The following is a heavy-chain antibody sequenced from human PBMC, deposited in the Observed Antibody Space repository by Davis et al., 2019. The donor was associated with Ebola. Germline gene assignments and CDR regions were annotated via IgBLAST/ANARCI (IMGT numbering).Heavy chain of an antibody. CDR3: ARLMYDSSGYYSAFDY. J-gene: IGHJ4*02. CDR2: INSDGSST. Sequence: GESLKISCAASGFTFSSYWMHWVRQAPGKGLVWVSRINSDGSSTSYADSVKGRFTTSRDNAKNSLFLQMNSLRAEDTALYFCARLMYDSSGYYSAFDYWGQGTLVTVSS. CDR1: GFTFSSYW. V-gene: IGHV3-74*01. D-gene: IGHD3-22*01.